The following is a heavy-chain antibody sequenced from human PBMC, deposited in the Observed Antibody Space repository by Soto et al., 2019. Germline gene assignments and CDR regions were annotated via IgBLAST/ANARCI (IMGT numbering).Heavy chain of an antibody. Sequence: QLQLQESGPGLVKPSETLSLTCTVSGGSVISSGYYWGWIRQPPGKGLGWIGSRYYSGSTYYNPSLKSRVTISVDTSKILSSPKLSALTGADPALYYWARHGMVTQFNFVHWGQGALVAVFS. J-gene: IGHJ4*02. CDR1: GGSVISSGYY. V-gene: IGHV4-39*01. CDR3: ARHGMVTQFNFVH. D-gene: IGHD3-3*01. CDR2: RYYSGST.